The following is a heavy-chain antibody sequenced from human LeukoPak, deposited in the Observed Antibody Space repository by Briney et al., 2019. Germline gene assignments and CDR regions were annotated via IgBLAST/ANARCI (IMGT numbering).Heavy chain of an antibody. CDR2: IYYSGST. D-gene: IGHD4-17*01. J-gene: IGHJ4*02. V-gene: IGHV4-59*01. CDR3: AREVPTYGDYVSYFDY. Sequence: SETLSLTCTVPGGSISSYYWTWIRQPPGKGLEWIGYIYYSGSTNYNPSLKSRVTISVDTSKNQFSLKLSSVTAADTAVYYCAREVPTYGDYVSYFDYWGQGTLVTVSS. CDR1: GGSISSYY.